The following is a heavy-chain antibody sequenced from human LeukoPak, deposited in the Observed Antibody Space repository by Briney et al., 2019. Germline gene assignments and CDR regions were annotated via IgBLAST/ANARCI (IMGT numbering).Heavy chain of an antibody. CDR1: GYTFTGYY. Sequence: ASVKVSCKASGYTFTGYYMHWVRQAPGQGLEWMGWINPNSGGTNYAQKFQGRVTMTRDTSISTAYMELSRLRSDDTAVYYCARGAMIVVVTPFKYWGQGTLVTVSS. V-gene: IGHV1-2*02. CDR3: ARGAMIVVVTPFKY. J-gene: IGHJ4*02. D-gene: IGHD3-22*01. CDR2: INPNSGGT.